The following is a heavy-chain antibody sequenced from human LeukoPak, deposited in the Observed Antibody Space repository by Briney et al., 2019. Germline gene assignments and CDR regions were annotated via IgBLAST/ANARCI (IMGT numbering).Heavy chain of an antibody. J-gene: IGHJ4*02. CDR3: ATGSLRGYSGYDLEFDY. Sequence: SSETLSLTCTVSGGPISSSSYNWGWIRQPPGKGLEWIGSIYYSGSTYYNPSLKSRVTMSVDTSKNQFSLKLSSVTAVDTAVYYCATGSLRGYSGYDLEFDYWGQGTLVTVSS. CDR2: IYYSGST. D-gene: IGHD5-12*01. V-gene: IGHV4-39*07. CDR1: GGPISSSSYN.